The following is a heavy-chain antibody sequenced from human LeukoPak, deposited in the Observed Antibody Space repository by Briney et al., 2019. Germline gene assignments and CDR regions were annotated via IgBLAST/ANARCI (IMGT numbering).Heavy chain of an antibody. CDR2: IYYSGRT. Sequence: SETLSLTCTVSGVSISSTSYCWGWIRQPPGKGLEWIGSIYYSGRTYYNPSLKSRLTISVDTPKNQFSLKLSSVTAADTAVYYCAQSLGASTWFGNWFDPWGQGTLVTVSS. CDR3: AQSLGASTWFGNWFDP. J-gene: IGHJ5*02. CDR1: GVSISSTSYC. V-gene: IGHV4-39*01. D-gene: IGHD3-10*01.